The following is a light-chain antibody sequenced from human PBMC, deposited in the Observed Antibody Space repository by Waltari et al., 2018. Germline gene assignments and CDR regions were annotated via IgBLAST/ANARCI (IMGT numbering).Light chain of an antibody. CDR2: GAS. J-gene: IGKJ2*01. V-gene: IGKV3-20*01. CDR3: QQYGRSPT. Sequence: EIVLTQSPGTLSLSPGERATLSCRASQSVITSLGWYQQKPGQPPRLLIYGASSRATGIPDRFSGSGSGTDFTLTISRLEPEDFAVYFCQQYGRSPTFGQGTKLEIK. CDR1: QSVITS.